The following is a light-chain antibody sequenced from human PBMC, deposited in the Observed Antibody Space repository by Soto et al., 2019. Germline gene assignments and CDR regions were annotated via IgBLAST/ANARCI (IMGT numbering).Light chain of an antibody. J-gene: IGKJ1*01. V-gene: IGKV1-13*02. CDR2: DAS. CDR3: QQYSVYWT. CDR1: QGISNY. Sequence: IQMTQSPSSLSASVGDRVTITCRASQGISNYLAWYQQKPGKVPKLLIYDASSWAGGVPSRFTGSGSGTEFTLTINSLQPDDFATYYCQQYSVYWTFGQGTKVDIK.